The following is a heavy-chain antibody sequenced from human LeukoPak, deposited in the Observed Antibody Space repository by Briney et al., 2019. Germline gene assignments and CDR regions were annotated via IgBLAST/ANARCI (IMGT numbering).Heavy chain of an antibody. Sequence: GGSLRLSCAVSGFTFSGSAMHWVRQASGKGLEWVGRIRSKANSYATAYAASVKGRFTISRDDSKNTAYLQMNSLKTEDTAVYYCTTYYYDSSGYLPLGNPRYGMDVWGQGTTVTVSS. CDR2: IRSKANSYAT. J-gene: IGHJ6*02. CDR1: GFTFSGSA. CDR3: TTYYYDSSGYLPLGNPRYGMDV. D-gene: IGHD3-22*01. V-gene: IGHV3-73*01.